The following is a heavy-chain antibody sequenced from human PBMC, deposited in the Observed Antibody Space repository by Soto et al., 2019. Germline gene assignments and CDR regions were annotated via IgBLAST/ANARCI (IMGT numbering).Heavy chain of an antibody. CDR3: AKMGSRWRFYYMDV. CDR1: GFTFSSYA. Sequence: PGGSLRLSCAASGFTFSSYAMSWVRQAPGKGLEWVSAISGSGGSTYYADSVKGRFTISRDNSKNTLYLQMNSLRAEDTAVYYCAKMGSRWRFYYMDVWGKGTTVTVSS. V-gene: IGHV3-23*01. D-gene: IGHD6-13*01. J-gene: IGHJ6*03. CDR2: ISGSGGST.